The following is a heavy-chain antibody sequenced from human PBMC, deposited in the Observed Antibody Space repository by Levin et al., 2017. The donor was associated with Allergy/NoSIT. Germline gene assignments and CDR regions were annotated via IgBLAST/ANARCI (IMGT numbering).Heavy chain of an antibody. Sequence: PSETLSLTCTVSGGSVSSGTYYWSWIRQPPGKGLEWIGYINYRGGTKYNPSLKSRVTISVDTSKNEFSLKLTSVTAADTAVYYCARNRTIVSGGKDYYYGMDVWGQGTTVTVSS. CDR1: GGSVSSGTYY. D-gene: IGHD5/OR15-5a*01. CDR2: INYRGGT. CDR3: ARNRTIVSGGKDYYYGMDV. J-gene: IGHJ6*02. V-gene: IGHV4-61*01.